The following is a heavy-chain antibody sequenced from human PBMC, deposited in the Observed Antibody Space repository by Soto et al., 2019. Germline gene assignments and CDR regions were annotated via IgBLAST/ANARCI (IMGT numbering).Heavy chain of an antibody. CDR2: INHSGST. V-gene: IGHV4-34*01. J-gene: IGHJ4*02. Sequence: QVQLQQWGAGPLKPSETLSLTCAVYGGSFSGYYWSWIRQPPGRGLGGIGEINHSGSTNYNRSLKSRVTISVDTSKKQFSLKLSSVTAADTAVYYCARGKLSDYVWGSYRYHFDYWGQGTVVTVSS. CDR3: ARGKLSDYVWGSYRYHFDY. CDR1: GGSFSGYY. D-gene: IGHD3-16*02.